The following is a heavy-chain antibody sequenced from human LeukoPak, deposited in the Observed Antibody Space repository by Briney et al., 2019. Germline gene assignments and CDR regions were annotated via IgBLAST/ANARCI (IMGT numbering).Heavy chain of an antibody. Sequence: SETLSLTCAVYGGTFSGYYWSWIRQPPGKGLEWIGEINHSGSTNYNPSLKSRVTISVDTSKNQFSLKLSSVTAADTAVYYCARRAKTHYYYYYYMDVWGKGTTVTVSS. CDR3: ARRAKTHYYYYYYMDV. CDR2: INHSGST. J-gene: IGHJ6*03. V-gene: IGHV4-34*01. CDR1: GGTFSGYY. D-gene: IGHD1-26*01.